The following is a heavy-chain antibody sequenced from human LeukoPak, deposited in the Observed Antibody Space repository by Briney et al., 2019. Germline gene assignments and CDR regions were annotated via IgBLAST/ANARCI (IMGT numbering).Heavy chain of an antibody. CDR3: AKGEMATILPFDY. CDR2: ISGSGGST. V-gene: IGHV3-23*01. J-gene: IGHJ4*02. CDR1: GFTFSSYA. Sequence: PGGSLRLSCAASGFTFSSYAMSWVRQAPGKGLEWVSAISGSGGSTYYADPVKGRFTISRDNSKNTLYLQMNSLRAEDTAVYYCAKGEMATILPFDYWGQGTLVTVSS. D-gene: IGHD5-24*01.